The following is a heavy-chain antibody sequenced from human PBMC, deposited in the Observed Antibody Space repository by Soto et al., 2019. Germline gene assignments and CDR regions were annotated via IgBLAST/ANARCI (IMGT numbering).Heavy chain of an antibody. CDR3: ARVQHDYVWGSYRYVYGMDV. Sequence: SETLSLTCTVSGGSISSYYWSWIRQPPGKGLEWIGYIYYSGSTNYNPSLKSRVTISVDTSKNQFSLKLSSVTAADTAVYYCARVQHDYVWGSYRYVYGMDVWGQGTTVTVSS. J-gene: IGHJ6*02. CDR2: IYYSGST. V-gene: IGHV4-59*01. D-gene: IGHD3-16*02. CDR1: GGSISSYY.